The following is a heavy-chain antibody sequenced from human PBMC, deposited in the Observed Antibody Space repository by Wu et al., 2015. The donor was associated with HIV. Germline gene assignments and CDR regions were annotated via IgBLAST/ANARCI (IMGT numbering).Heavy chain of an antibody. CDR3: ARARDSSDWGFLY. D-gene: IGHD3-22*01. CDR1: GSILMELS. J-gene: IGHJ4*02. Sequence: QVQLVQSGAEVKKPGASVKVSCKASGSILMELSMHWVRQAPGKGLEWMGGFDPEDGEIIYAQKFQGRVTVTEDTSTDTAYMELSSLSSEDTAVYYCARARDSSDWGFLYWGQGTLVTVSS. CDR2: FDPEDGEI. V-gene: IGHV1-24*01.